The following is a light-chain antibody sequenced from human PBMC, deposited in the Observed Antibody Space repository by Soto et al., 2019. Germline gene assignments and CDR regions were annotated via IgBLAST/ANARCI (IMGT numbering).Light chain of an antibody. Sequence: DLQLTQSPSFLSASVGDRVTITCRASQGISSYLAWYQQKPGKAPKLLIYAASTLQSGVPSRFSGSGSGTEFTLTISSLQSEDSATYYCQQLNSYPRTFGQGTKVEIK. CDR1: QGISSY. CDR2: AAS. CDR3: QQLNSYPRT. V-gene: IGKV1-9*01. J-gene: IGKJ1*01.